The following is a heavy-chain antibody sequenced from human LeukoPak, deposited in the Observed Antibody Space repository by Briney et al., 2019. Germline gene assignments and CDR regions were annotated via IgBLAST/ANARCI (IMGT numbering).Heavy chain of an antibody. Sequence: PGGSLRLSCAASGFTFSGCYMTWIRQAPGKGLEWVSYISSSGDIIYYADSVKGRFTISRDNSKNTLYLQMNSLRAEDTAVYYCARVTYGSGTYGAFDYWGQGTLVTVSS. CDR1: GFTFSGCY. J-gene: IGHJ4*02. CDR2: ISSSGDII. CDR3: ARVTYGSGTYGAFDY. V-gene: IGHV3-11*01. D-gene: IGHD3-10*01.